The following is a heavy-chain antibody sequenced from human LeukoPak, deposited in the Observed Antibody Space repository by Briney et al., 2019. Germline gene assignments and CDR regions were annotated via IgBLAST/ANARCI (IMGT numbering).Heavy chain of an antibody. Sequence: PGGSLRLSCAASGFTFSSYWMSWVRQAPGKGLEWVANIKQDGSEKYYVDSVKGRFTISRDNAKNSLYLQMNSLRAEDTAVYYCARVSGRLERQSDLDYWGQGTLVIVSS. J-gene: IGHJ4*02. CDR1: GFTFSSYW. CDR3: ARVSGRLERQSDLDY. D-gene: IGHD1-1*01. CDR2: IKQDGSEK. V-gene: IGHV3-7*01.